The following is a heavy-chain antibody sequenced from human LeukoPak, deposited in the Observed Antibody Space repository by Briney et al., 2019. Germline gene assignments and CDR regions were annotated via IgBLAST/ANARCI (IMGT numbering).Heavy chain of an antibody. CDR2: FDPEDGET. D-gene: IGHD1-1*01. V-gene: IGHV1-24*01. CDR3: ATSSLSEQTPTTSEYFQH. J-gene: IGHJ1*01. CDR1: GYTLTELS. Sequence: ASVKVSCKVSGYTLTELSMHWVRQAPGKGLEWMGGFDPEDGETIYAQKFQGRVTMTEDTSTDTAYMELSSLRSEDTAVYYCATSSLSEQTPTTSEYFQHWGQGTLSPSPQ.